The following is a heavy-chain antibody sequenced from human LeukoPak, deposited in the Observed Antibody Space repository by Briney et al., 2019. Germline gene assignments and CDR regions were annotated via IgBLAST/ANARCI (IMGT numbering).Heavy chain of an antibody. CDR3: ATSVGTSGPELDY. D-gene: IGHD3-3*01. Sequence: GASVMVSCKASGYTFTGYYMHWVRQAPGQGPEWMGWINPNSGGTNYAQKFQGRVTMTRDTSISTAYMELSRMTSDDTAVYYCATSVGTSGPELDYWGQGTLVTVSS. J-gene: IGHJ4*02. CDR2: INPNSGGT. CDR1: GYTFTGYY. V-gene: IGHV1-2*02.